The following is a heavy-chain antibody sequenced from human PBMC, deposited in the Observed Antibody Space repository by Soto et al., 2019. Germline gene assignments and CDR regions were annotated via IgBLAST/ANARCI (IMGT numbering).Heavy chain of an antibody. CDR3: ARPREAGKYYYGVDV. D-gene: IGHD6-19*01. J-gene: IGHJ6*02. Sequence: PGESLKISCKGSGYSFTSYWIGWVRQMPGKGLEWMGIIYPGDSDTRYSPSFQGQVTISADKSISTAYLQWSSLKASDTAMYYCARPREAGKYYYGVDVWGQGTTDTVSS. V-gene: IGHV5-51*01. CDR2: IYPGDSDT. CDR1: GYSFTSYW.